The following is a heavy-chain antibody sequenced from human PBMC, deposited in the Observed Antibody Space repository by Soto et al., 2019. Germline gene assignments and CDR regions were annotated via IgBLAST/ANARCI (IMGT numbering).Heavy chain of an antibody. Sequence: ASVKVSCKASGHTFTSYGISWVRQAPGQGLEWMGWISAYNGNTNYAQKLQGRVTMTTDTSTSTAYMELRSLRSDDTAVYYCARGGVVAVYYYYYYMDVWGKGTTVTVSS. D-gene: IGHD2-15*01. CDR2: ISAYNGNT. V-gene: IGHV1-18*01. J-gene: IGHJ6*03. CDR1: GHTFTSYG. CDR3: ARGGVVAVYYYYYYMDV.